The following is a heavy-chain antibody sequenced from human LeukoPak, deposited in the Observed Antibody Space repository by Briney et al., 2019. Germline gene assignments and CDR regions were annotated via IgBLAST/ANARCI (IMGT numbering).Heavy chain of an antibody. Sequence: GGSLRLSCAASGFTFSTYSMHWARQAPGTGLEWVSSISSSRSYVYYADSVKGRFTISRDNAKNSLYLQMNSLRAEDTAVYYCARDGWYSSGWNAFDIWGQGTMVTVSS. CDR1: GFTFSTYS. D-gene: IGHD6-19*01. CDR2: ISSSRSYV. J-gene: IGHJ3*02. V-gene: IGHV3-21*01. CDR3: ARDGWYSSGWNAFDI.